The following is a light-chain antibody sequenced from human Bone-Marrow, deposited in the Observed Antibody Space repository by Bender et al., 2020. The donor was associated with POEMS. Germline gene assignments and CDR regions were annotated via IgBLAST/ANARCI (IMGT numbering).Light chain of an antibody. Sequence: SYVLTQPPSVSVAPGEPAKITCGGDNIGSKSLHWYQQKPGQAPVLVIYHDTKRPSGIPERISASNSGNTATLTISRVEAGDEADFYCQVWDRSSDYRVFGGGTKLTVL. J-gene: IGLJ3*02. CDR1: NIGSKS. CDR2: HDT. V-gene: IGLV3-21*04. CDR3: QVWDRSSDYRV.